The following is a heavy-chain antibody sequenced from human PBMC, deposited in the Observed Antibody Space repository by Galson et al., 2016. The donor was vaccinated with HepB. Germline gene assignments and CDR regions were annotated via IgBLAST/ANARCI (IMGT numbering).Heavy chain of an antibody. J-gene: IGHJ4*02. CDR3: ARTWHSSFYY. Sequence: CAISGDSVSSNSVAWNWIRQSPSRGLEWLGRTYYRSKWYNDYAVSVKSRITINPDTTKNQFSLQLNSVTPEDTAVYYCARTWHSSFYYWGQGTLVTVSS. CDR2: TYYRSKWYN. CDR1: GDSVSSNSVA. V-gene: IGHV6-1*01. D-gene: IGHD6-13*01.